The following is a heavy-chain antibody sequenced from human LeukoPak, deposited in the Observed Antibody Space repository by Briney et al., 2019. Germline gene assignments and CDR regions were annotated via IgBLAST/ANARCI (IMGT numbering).Heavy chain of an antibody. D-gene: IGHD3-3*01. V-gene: IGHV3-23*01. CDR1: GFTFGSYA. CDR2: ISGSGGST. CDR3: AKATIFGVVTMYFDY. Sequence: GGSLRLSCAASGFTFGSYAMSWVRQAPGKGLEWVSAISGSGGSTYYADSVKGRFTISRDNSKNTLYLQMNSLRAEDTAVYYCAKATIFGVVTMYFDYWGQGTLVTVSS. J-gene: IGHJ4*02.